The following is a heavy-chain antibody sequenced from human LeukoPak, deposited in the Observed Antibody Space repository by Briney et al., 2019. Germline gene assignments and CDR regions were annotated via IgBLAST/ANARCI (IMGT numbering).Heavy chain of an antibody. J-gene: IGHJ4*02. CDR3: VRDSRSGHANFDY. D-gene: IGHD5-12*01. Sequence: PGGSLRLSCAASGFTVGSNYMNWVRQAPGKGLEWVSVIYIGDSTYYADSVKDRFTISRDNSKNTLYLQMNSLRVEDTAVYYCVRDSRSGHANFDYWGQGTLVTVSS. CDR2: IYIGDST. V-gene: IGHV3-66*01. CDR1: GFTVGSNY.